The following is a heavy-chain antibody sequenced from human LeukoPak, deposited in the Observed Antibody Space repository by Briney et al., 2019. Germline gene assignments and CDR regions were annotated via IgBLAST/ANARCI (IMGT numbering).Heavy chain of an antibody. CDR1: EFTFSSYA. Sequence: GGSLRLSCAASEFTFSSYAMHWVRQAPGKGLEWVSGISGSGGSTYYADSVKGRFTISRDNSKNTLYLQMNSLRAEDTAVYYCAKGPMIVVTYYFDYWGQGTLVTVSS. J-gene: IGHJ4*02. D-gene: IGHD3-22*01. CDR2: ISGSGGST. CDR3: AKGPMIVVTYYFDY. V-gene: IGHV3-23*01.